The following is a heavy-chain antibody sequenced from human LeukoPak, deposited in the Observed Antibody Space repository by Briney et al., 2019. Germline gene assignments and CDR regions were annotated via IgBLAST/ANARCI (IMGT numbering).Heavy chain of an antibody. D-gene: IGHD5-18*01. CDR2: FDPEDGET. Sequence: GASVKVSCKVSGYTLTELSMHWVRQAPGKGLGWMGGFDPEDGETIYAQKFQGRVTMTEDTATDTAYMELSSLRSEDTAVYYCATSITAMVLSFDYWGQGTLVTVSS. V-gene: IGHV1-24*01. CDR3: ATSITAMVLSFDY. J-gene: IGHJ4*02. CDR1: GYTLTELS.